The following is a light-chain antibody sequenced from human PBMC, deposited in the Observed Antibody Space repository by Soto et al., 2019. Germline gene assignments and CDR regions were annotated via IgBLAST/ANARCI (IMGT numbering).Light chain of an antibody. CDR2: DNN. J-gene: IGLJ2*01. CDR1: SSNIGDNY. Sequence: QSVLTQPPSVSAAPGQKVTIPCSGSSSNIGDNYVSWYQQLPGTAPKLLIYDNNKRPSVIPDRFSGSKSGTSATLGITGLQTGDEADYYCGTWNTSLSAGVVFGGGTKLTVL. V-gene: IGLV1-51*01. CDR3: GTWNTSLSAGVV.